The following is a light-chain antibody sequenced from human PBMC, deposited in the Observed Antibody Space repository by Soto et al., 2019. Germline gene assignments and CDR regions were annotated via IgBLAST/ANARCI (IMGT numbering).Light chain of an antibody. CDR2: EDN. V-gene: IGLV6-57*04. CDR3: QSYDSSNPHVV. Sequence: NFMLTQPHSVSEYPWKTVTISCTRSSCSIASNYVQWYQQRPGSAPTTVIYEDNQRPSGVPDRFSGSIDSSSNSASLTISGLKTEDEADYYCQSYDSSNPHVVFGGGTKLTVL. CDR1: SCSIASNY. J-gene: IGLJ2*01.